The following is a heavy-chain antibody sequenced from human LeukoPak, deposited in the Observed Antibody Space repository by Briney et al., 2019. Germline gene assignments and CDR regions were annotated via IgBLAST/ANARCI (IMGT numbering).Heavy chain of an antibody. J-gene: IGHJ1*01. V-gene: IGHV4-39*01. CDR2: IYYSGST. CDR1: GGSISSSSYY. D-gene: IGHD3-3*01. CDR3: ARSYYDFWSGYLGGAEYFQH. Sequence: PSETLSLTCTVSGGSISSSSYYWGWIRQPPGKGLEWIGSIYYSGSTYYNPSLKSRVTISVDTSKNQFSLKLSSVTAADTAVYYCARSYYDFWSGYLGGAEYFQHWGQGTLVTVSS.